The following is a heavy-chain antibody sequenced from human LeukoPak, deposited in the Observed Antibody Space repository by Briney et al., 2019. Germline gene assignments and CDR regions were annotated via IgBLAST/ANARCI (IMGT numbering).Heavy chain of an antibody. CDR1: WFTFSSLL. CDR3: AKAPVTSCRGAFCYPFDY. CDR2: INSDGSST. Sequence: GGSLRLFRAAPWFTFSSLLKHLVRQAPGKGLVWVSRINSDGSSTSYADSVKGRFTISRDNSKNTLYLQMNSLRAEDAAVYYCAKAPVTSCRGAFCYPFDYWGQGTLVTVSS. D-gene: IGHD2-15*01. J-gene: IGHJ4*02. V-gene: IGHV3-74*01.